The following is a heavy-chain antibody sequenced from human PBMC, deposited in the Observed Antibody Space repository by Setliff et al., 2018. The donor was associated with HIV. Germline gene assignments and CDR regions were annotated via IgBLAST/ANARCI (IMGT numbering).Heavy chain of an antibody. Sequence: GGSLRLSCVASGFTLGGFGMHWVRQAPGKGLEWVAFIQYDGSKQSYADSVKGRFTISRDDSKDTLYLDLNSLRSEDTAVYYCVRSVIGYYYYGMDVWGQGTLVTVSS. D-gene: IGHD3-10*01. V-gene: IGHV3-30*02. CDR3: VRSVIGYYYYGMDV. CDR1: GFTLGGFG. J-gene: IGHJ6*02. CDR2: IQYDGSKQ.